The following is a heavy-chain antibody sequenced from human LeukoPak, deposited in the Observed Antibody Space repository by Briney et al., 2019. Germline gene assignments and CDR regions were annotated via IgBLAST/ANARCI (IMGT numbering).Heavy chain of an antibody. CDR3: ARVDDYGVRSDV. CDR2: IYYSGNT. V-gene: IGHV4-30-4*01. D-gene: IGHD4-17*01. J-gene: IGHJ4*02. CDR1: GGSISSGDSY. Sequence: SETLTLTCNVSGGSISSGDSYWSWIRQPPGKGLEWIGYIYYSGNTYYNPSLKSRVTISVDTSKNQFSLKLGSVTAADTAVYYCARVDDYGVRSDVWGQGTLVTVSS.